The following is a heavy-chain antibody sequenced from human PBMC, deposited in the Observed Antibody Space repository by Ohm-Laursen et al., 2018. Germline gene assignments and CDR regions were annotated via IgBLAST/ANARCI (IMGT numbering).Heavy chain of an antibody. CDR3: ARAGISGFGEVGAFDI. J-gene: IGHJ3*02. CDR2: IYTSGST. CDR1: GGSISSYY. D-gene: IGHD3-10*01. V-gene: IGHV4-4*07. Sequence: SETLSLTCTVSGGSISSYYWSWIRQPAGKGLEWIGRIYTSGSTNYNPSLKSRVTMSVDTSKNQFSLKLSSVTAADTAVYYCARAGISGFGEVGAFDIWGQGTMVTVSS.